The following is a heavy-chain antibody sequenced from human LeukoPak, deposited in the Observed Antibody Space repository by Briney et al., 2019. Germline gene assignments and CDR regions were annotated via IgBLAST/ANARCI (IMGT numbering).Heavy chain of an antibody. Sequence: SETLSLTCTVSGGSISSSSYYWGWIRQPPGKGLEWIGSIYYSGSTYYNPSLKSRVTISVDTSKNQFFLKLSSVTAADTAVYYCARGGSSGYPTMIDYWGQGTLVTISS. CDR1: GGSISSSSYY. J-gene: IGHJ4*02. D-gene: IGHD3-22*01. V-gene: IGHV4-39*07. CDR2: IYYSGST. CDR3: ARGGSSGYPTMIDY.